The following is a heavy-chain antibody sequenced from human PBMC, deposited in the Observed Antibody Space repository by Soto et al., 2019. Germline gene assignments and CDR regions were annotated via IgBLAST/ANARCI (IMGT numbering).Heavy chain of an antibody. V-gene: IGHV3-30-3*01. D-gene: IGHD4-17*01. Sequence: GGSLRLSCAASGFTFSSYAMHWVRQAPGKGLEWVAVISYDGSNKYYADSVKGRFTISRDNSKNTLYLQMNSLRAEDTAVYYCARLATVVTPGDYWGQGTLVTVSS. CDR2: ISYDGSNK. J-gene: IGHJ4*02. CDR3: ARLATVVTPGDY. CDR1: GFTFSSYA.